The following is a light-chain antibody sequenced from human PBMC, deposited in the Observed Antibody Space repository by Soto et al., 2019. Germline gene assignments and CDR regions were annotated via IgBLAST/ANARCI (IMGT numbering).Light chain of an antibody. CDR1: QSIGPY. J-gene: IGKJ4*01. CDR3: QQRSDWPPLP. Sequence: EIVLTQSPDTLSLSPGERATLSCRASQSIGPYLAWYQQKPGQSPRLLVYDAVNRAAGAPDRFSGSGSGTDFTLTISSLEPEDSAVYLCQQRSDWPPLPFGGGTKVEIK. V-gene: IGKV3-11*01. CDR2: DAV.